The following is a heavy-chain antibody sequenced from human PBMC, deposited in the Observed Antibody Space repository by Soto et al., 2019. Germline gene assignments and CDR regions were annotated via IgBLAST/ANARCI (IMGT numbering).Heavy chain of an antibody. D-gene: IGHD3-10*01. Sequence: PGGSLRLSCAASGFTFSSYAMSWVRQAPGKGLEWVSAISGSGGSTYYADSVKGRFTISRDNSKNTLYLQMNSLRAEDTAVYYWAKDCALVPFYMDVWGKGTTVTVSS. CDR1: GFTFSSYA. CDR2: ISGSGGST. J-gene: IGHJ6*03. CDR3: AKDCALVPFYMDV. V-gene: IGHV3-23*01.